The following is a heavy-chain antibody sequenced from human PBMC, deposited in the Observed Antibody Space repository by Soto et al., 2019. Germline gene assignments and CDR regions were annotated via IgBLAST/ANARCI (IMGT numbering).Heavy chain of an antibody. V-gene: IGHV3-33*01. CDR1: GFTFGNYG. Sequence: QVQLVESGGGVVQPGTSLRLSCAASGFTFGNYGMHWVRQAPGTGLEWVAVVWYNGDTKHYADSVKGRFTISRDNSKNTLYLQMNSLRADDTAVYYCARGCGGDCYSASPSDYWGQGTLVTVSS. CDR2: VWYNGDTK. J-gene: IGHJ4*02. CDR3: ARGCGGDCYSASPSDY. D-gene: IGHD2-21*02.